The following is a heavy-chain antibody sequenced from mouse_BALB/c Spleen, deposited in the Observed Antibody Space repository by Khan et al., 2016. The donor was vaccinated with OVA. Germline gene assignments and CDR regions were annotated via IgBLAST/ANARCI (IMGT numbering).Heavy chain of an antibody. CDR3: ARDRIDY. V-gene: IGHV1-7*01. J-gene: IGHJ2*01. CDR1: GYTFSNYW. CDR2: INPSSGHT. Sequence: VQLQESGAELAKPGASVKMSRKASGYTFSNYWIHWVKQRPGQGLEWIGYINPSSGHTYYNQTFNDKATLTTDKSSSTAYMQLSSLTSEDSAVYYCARDRIDYWGQGTTLTVSS.